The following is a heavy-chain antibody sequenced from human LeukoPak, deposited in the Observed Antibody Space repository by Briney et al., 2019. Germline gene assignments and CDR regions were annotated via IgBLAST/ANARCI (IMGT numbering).Heavy chain of an antibody. D-gene: IGHD5-18*01. Sequence: SVKVSCKASGGTFSSYAISWVRQAPGQGLECMGGIIPIFGTANYAQKFQGRVTITTDESTSTAYMELSSLRSEDTAAYYCARTDTAMAAYYYYYMDVWGKGTTVTVYS. V-gene: IGHV1-69*05. CDR1: GGTFSSYA. CDR3: ARTDTAMAAYYYYYMDV. CDR2: IIPIFGTA. J-gene: IGHJ6*03.